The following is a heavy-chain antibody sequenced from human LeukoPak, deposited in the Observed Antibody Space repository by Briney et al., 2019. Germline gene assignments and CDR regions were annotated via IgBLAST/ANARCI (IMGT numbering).Heavy chain of an antibody. CDR2: MNPNSGNT. J-gene: IGHJ4*02. D-gene: IGHD4-17*01. CDR1: GYTFTSYD. CDR3: ARGIGSTTVTTLEYYFDY. Sequence: ASVKVSCKASGYTFTSYDINWVRQATGQGLEWMGWMNPNSGNTGYAQKFRGRVTMTRNTSISTAYMELSSLRSEDTAVYYCARGIGSTTVTTLEYYFDYWGQGTLVTVSS. V-gene: IGHV1-8*01.